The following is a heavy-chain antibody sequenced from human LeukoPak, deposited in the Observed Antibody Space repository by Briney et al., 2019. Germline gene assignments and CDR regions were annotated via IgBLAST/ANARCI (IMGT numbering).Heavy chain of an antibody. V-gene: IGHV1-69*13. J-gene: IGHJ6*02. D-gene: IGHD1-26*01. Sequence: SVKVSFKASGGTFSSYAISWVRQAPGQGLEWMEGIIPIFGTANYAQKFQGRVTVTADESTSTAYMELSSLRSEDTAVYYCARSSRYSGSYLPPHYYGMDVWGQGTKVTVSS. CDR2: IIPIFGTA. CDR3: ARSSRYSGSYLPPHYYGMDV. CDR1: GGTFSSYA.